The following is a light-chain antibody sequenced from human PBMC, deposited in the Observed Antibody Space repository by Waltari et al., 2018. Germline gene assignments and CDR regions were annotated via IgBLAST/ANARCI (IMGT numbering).Light chain of an antibody. V-gene: IGLV6-57*01. J-gene: IGLJ2*01. CDR1: TGSIGTNY. CDR2: EDT. Sequence: NYILTQPQSVSESPGKTVTIPCTRSTGSIGTNYVQWYHQRPGSSPTTVIFEDTKRPPGVPDRFSASIGGSSNSASLTITGLKAEDEGDYYCQSYDSDSVIFGGGTRLTVL. CDR3: QSYDSDSVI.